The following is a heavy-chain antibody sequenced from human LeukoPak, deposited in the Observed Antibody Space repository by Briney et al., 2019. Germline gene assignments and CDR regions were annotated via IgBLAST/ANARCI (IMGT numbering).Heavy chain of an antibody. V-gene: IGHV1-69*13. CDR3: ARVGSIAVAGPLFDY. CDR2: IIPIFGTA. CDR1: GGTFSSYA. D-gene: IGHD6-19*01. Sequence: SVKVSCKASGGTFSSYAISWVRQAPGQGLEWMGGIIPIFGTANYAQKFQGRVTITADESTSTAYMELSSLGSEDTAVYYCARVGSIAVAGPLFDYWGQGTLVTVSS. J-gene: IGHJ4*02.